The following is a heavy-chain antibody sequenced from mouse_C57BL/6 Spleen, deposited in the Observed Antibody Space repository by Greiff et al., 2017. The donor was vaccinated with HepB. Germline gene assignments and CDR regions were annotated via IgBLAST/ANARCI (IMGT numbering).Heavy chain of an antibody. CDR3: ARRAMDY. J-gene: IGHJ4*01. V-gene: IGHV1-85*01. CDR2: IYPRDGST. Sequence: QVQLKQPGTELVKPGASVKLSCKASGYTFTSYDINWVKQRPGQGLEWIGWIYPRDGSTKYNEKFKGKATLTVDTSSSTAYMELHSLTAEDSAVYFCARRAMDYWGQGTSVTVSS. CDR1: GYTFTSYD.